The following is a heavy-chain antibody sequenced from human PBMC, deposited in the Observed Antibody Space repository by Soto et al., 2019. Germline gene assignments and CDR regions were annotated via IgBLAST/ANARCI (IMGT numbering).Heavy chain of an antibody. J-gene: IGHJ4*02. V-gene: IGHV1-3*01. CDR1: GYTFTSYV. CDR3: ATWNYAFDY. Sequence: ASVKVSCKASGYTFTSYVMHWVRQAPGQRLEWMGWINAANGNTKYSQKFQGRVTITRDTSATTGYMELSSLRSEATAVYYCATWNYAFDYWGQGTLVTVSS. D-gene: IGHD1-7*01. CDR2: INAANGNT.